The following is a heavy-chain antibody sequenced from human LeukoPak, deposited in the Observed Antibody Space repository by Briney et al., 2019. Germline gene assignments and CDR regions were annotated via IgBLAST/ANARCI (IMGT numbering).Heavy chain of an antibody. CDR2: ISYDGSNK. J-gene: IGHJ4*02. V-gene: IGHV3-30*14. CDR1: GFTFSSYA. D-gene: IGHD4-11*01. CDR3: AKMATTITWGMLSHFDY. Sequence: GGSLRLSCAASGFTFSSYAMHWVRQAPGKGLEWVAVISYDGSNKYYADSVKGRFTISRDNSKNTLYLQMNSLRAEDTAVYYCAKMATTITWGMLSHFDYWGQGTLVTVSS.